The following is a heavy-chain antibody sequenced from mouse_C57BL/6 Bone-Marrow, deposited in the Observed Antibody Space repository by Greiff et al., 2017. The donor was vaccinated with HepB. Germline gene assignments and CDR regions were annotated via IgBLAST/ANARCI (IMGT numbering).Heavy chain of an antibody. D-gene: IGHD2-3*01. CDR2: ILPGSGST. V-gene: IGHV1-9*01. CDR3: ARRWLLRFYAMDY. J-gene: IGHJ4*01. CDR1: GYTFTGYW. Sequence: VQLQQSGAELMKPGASVQLSCKATGYTFTGYWIEWVKQRPGHGLEWIGEILPGSGSTNYNEKFKGKATFTADTSSNTAYMQLSSLTTEDSAIYYCARRWLLRFYAMDYWGQGTSVTVSS.